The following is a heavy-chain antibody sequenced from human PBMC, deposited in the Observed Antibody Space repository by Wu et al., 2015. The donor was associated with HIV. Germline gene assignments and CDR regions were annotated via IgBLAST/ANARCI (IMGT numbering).Heavy chain of an antibody. CDR2: INPKSGGT. CDR3: TRDSASSGYDVADY. D-gene: IGHD5-12*01. V-gene: IGHV1-2*02. Sequence: QVHLVQSGPEVKKPGASVKVSCKASGYIFSDYYMHWVRQAPGQGLEWMGWINPKSGGTNYAQNFQGRVTMTRDTSTTTVYMEVSSLRSDDTAVYYCTRDSASSGYDVADYWGQGTLVTVSS. J-gene: IGHJ4*02. CDR1: GYIFSDYY.